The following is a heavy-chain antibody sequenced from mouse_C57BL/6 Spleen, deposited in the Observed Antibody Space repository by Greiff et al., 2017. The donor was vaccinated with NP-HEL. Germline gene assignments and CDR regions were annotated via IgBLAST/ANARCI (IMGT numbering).Heavy chain of an antibody. Sequence: VQLQQPGAELVRPGSSVKLSCKASGYTFTSYWMHWVKQRPIQGLEWIGNIDPSDSETHYNQKFKDKATLTVDKSSSTAYMQLSSLTSEDSAVYYCARSGDRNYFDYWGQGTTLTVSS. D-gene: IGHD3-3*01. CDR3: ARSGDRNYFDY. J-gene: IGHJ2*01. CDR1: GYTFTSYW. CDR2: IDPSDSET. V-gene: IGHV1-52*01.